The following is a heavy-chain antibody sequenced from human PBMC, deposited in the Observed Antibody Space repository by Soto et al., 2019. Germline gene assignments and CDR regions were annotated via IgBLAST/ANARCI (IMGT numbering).Heavy chain of an antibody. CDR1: GYSFTSYW. CDR3: ASKGSSSYYYYGMDV. J-gene: IGHJ6*02. CDR2: IDPSDSYT. Sequence: ESLKISRKGSGYSFTSYWISWVRQMPGKGLEWMGRIDPSDSYTTYSPSFQGHVTISADKSISTAYLQWTSLKASDTAMHYRASKGSSSYYYYGMDVWGQGTTVTVSS. V-gene: IGHV5-10-1*01. D-gene: IGHD6-6*01.